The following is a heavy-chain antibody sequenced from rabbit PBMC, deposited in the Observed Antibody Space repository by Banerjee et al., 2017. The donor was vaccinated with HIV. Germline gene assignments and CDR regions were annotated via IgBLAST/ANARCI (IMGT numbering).Heavy chain of an antibody. CDR1: GFDFSSYG. Sequence: QEQLVESGGGLVQPGGSLKLSCNASGFDFSSYGASWVRQAPGKGLEWIGYIDPVFGNTYYASWAKGRFTISKTSSTTVTLQMTSLTAADTATYFCARNYGTGSYDLWGQGTLVTVS. CDR2: IDPVFGNT. J-gene: IGHJ4*01. CDR3: ARNYGTGSYDL. V-gene: IGHV1S39*01. D-gene: IGHD7-1*01.